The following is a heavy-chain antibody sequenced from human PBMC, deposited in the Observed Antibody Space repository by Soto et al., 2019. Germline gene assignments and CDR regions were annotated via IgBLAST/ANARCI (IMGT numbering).Heavy chain of an antibody. V-gene: IGHV5-51*01. CDR3: ARQDCSGGSCYSGDYYYYYGMDV. Sequence: GESLKISCRGSGYSFTSYWIGWVRQMPGKGLEWMGIFYPGDSDTRYSPSFQGQVTISADKSISTAYLQWSSLKASDTAMYYCARQDCSGGSCYSGDYYYYYGMDVWGQGTTVTVSS. D-gene: IGHD2-15*01. J-gene: IGHJ6*02. CDR1: GYSFTSYW. CDR2: FYPGDSDT.